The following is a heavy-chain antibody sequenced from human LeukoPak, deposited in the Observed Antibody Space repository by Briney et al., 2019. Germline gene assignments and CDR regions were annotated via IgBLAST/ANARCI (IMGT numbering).Heavy chain of an antibody. J-gene: IGHJ5*02. D-gene: IGHD4-17*01. Sequence: ASVKVSCKASGYTFTSYDINWVRQATGQGLEWMGWMNPNSGNTGYAQKFQGRVTMTRNTSISTAYMELSSLRSEDTAVYYCARGASGVYTVTTSWFDPWGQGTLVTVSS. CDR2: MNPNSGNT. CDR1: GYTFTSYD. CDR3: ARGASGVYTVTTSWFDP. V-gene: IGHV1-8*01.